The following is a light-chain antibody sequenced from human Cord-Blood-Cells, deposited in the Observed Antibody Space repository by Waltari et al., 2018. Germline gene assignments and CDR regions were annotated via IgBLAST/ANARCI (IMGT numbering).Light chain of an antibody. Sequence: DIQMTQSPSSLSASVADRVTITCRASQSISSYLNWYQQKPEKAPKLLIYAASSLQSGVPSRFSGSGSGTDFTLTISSLQPEDFATYYCQQSYSTRFTFGPGTKVDIK. J-gene: IGKJ3*01. CDR2: AAS. V-gene: IGKV1-39*01. CDR1: QSISSY. CDR3: QQSYSTRFT.